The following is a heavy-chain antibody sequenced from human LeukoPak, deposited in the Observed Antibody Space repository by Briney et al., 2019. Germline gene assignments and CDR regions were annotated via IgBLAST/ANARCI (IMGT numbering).Heavy chain of an antibody. V-gene: IGHV1-69*06. J-gene: IGHJ6*03. Sequence: SVKVSCKASGGTFSSYAISWVRQAPGQGLEWMGRIIPTFGTANYAQKFQGRVTITADKSTSTAYMELSSLRSEDTAVYYCARGHRGYSYGYRYYYYMDVWGKGTTVTVSS. D-gene: IGHD5-18*01. CDR3: ARGHRGYSYGYRYYYYMDV. CDR2: IIPTFGTA. CDR1: GGTFSSYA.